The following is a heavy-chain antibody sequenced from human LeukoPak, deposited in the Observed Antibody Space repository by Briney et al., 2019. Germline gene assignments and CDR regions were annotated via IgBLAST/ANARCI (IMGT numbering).Heavy chain of an antibody. J-gene: IGHJ4*02. Sequence: PSETLSLTCTVSGGSISSYYWSWIRQPPGKGLEWIGYIYYSGSTNYNPSLKSRVTISVDTSKNQFSLELSSVTAADTAVYYCAKAGVNPRVTEVIDYWGQGTLVTVSS. V-gene: IGHV4-59*08. CDR2: IYYSGST. D-gene: IGHD4-23*01. CDR1: GGSISSYY. CDR3: AKAGVNPRVTEVIDY.